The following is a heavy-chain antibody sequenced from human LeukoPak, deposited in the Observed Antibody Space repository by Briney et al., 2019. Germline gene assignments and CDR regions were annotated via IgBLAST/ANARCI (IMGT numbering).Heavy chain of an antibody. J-gene: IGHJ4*02. CDR2: IKSKTDGGTI. CDR1: GFTFSSYW. D-gene: IGHD5-18*01. V-gene: IGHV3-15*01. Sequence: GGSLRLSCEVSGFTFSSYWMSWVRQAPGKGLEWVGRIKSKTDGGTIDYAAPVKGRFTISRDDSKNTVYLQMNSLKTEDTAVYYCTTDGGYSYGSAGYWGQGTLVTVSS. CDR3: TTDGGYSYGSAGY.